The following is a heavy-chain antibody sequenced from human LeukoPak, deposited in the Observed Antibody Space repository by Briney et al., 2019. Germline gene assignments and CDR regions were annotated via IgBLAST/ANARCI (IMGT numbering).Heavy chain of an antibody. CDR1: GFTFSNYA. J-gene: IGHJ6*03. CDR3: AKDLYCSSTSCYMDV. V-gene: IGHV3-23*01. CDR2: ISGSGGST. D-gene: IGHD2-2*01. Sequence: PGGSLRLSCAASGFTFSNYAMSWVRQAPGKGLEWVSVISGSGGSTFYADSVKGRFTISRDNSNNTPYLQMNSLRAEDTAVYYCAKDLYCSSTSCYMDVWGKGTTVTVSS.